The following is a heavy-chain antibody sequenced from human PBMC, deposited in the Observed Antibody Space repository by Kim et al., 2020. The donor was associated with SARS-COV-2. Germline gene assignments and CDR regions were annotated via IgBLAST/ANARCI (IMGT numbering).Heavy chain of an antibody. J-gene: IGHJ4*02. CDR2: ISSSSSYI. CDR1: GFTFSSYS. CDR3: ARPLAVGYCTNGVCSVFDY. Sequence: GGSLRLSCAASGFTFSSYSMNWVRQAPGKGLEWVSSISSSSSYIYYADSVKGRFTISRDNAKNSLYLQMNSLRAEDTAVYYCARPLAVGYCTNGVCSVFDYWGQGTLVTVSS. D-gene: IGHD2-8*01. V-gene: IGHV3-21*01.